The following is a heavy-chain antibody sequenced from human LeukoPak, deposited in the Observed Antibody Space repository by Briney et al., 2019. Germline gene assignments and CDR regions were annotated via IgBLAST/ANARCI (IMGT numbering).Heavy chain of an antibody. J-gene: IGHJ4*02. V-gene: IGHV4-30-2*01. D-gene: IGHD3-10*01. CDR1: GGSISSYS. CDR3: ASQYYYGSGSYSDY. Sequence: SETLSLTCTVSGGSISSYSWSWIRQPPGKGLEWIGYIYHSGSTYYNPSLKSRVTISVDRSKNQFSLKLSSVTAADTAVYYCASQYYYGSGSYSDYWGQGTLVTVSS. CDR2: IYHSGST.